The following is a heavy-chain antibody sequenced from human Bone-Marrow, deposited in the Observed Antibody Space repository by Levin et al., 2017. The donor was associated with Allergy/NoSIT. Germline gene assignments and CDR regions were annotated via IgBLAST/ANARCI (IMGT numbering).Heavy chain of an antibody. CDR2: IYHSGRT. D-gene: IGHD2-2*01. CDR3: ARDYCSSTSCFQIDTFDI. Sequence: SETLSLTCAVSGSSISSGYYWGWIRQSPGKGLEWIGSIYHSGRTYYNPSLKSRVTISVDTSKNQFSLKLSSVTAADTAVYYCARDYCSSTSCFQIDTFDIWGQGTMVTVSS. J-gene: IGHJ3*02. CDR1: GSSISSGYY. V-gene: IGHV4-38-2*02.